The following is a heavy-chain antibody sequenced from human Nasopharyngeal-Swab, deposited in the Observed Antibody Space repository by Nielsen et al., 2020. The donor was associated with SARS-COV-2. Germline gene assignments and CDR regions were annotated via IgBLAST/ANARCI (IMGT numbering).Heavy chain of an antibody. CDR2: ISYDGSNK. V-gene: IGHV3-30*18. CDR3: AKGSRSEYYFDY. J-gene: IGHJ4*02. Sequence: VRQAPGKGLEWVAVISYDGSNKYYADSVKGRFTISRDNSKNTLYLQMNSLRAEDTAVYYCAKGSRSEYYFDYRGQGTLVTVSS. D-gene: IGHD3-10*01.